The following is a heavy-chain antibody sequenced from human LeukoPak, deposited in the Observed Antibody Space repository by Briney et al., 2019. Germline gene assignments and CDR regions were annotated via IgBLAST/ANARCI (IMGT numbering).Heavy chain of an antibody. Sequence: GASVKVSCKASGYTFTSYGISWVRQAPGQGLEWMGWISAHNGNTNYAQKLQGRVTMTTDTSTSTAYMELRSLRSDDTAVYYCARAMSRGIAAHWFDPWGQGTLVTVSS. CDR3: ARAMSRGIAAHWFDP. CDR2: ISAHNGNT. J-gene: IGHJ5*02. V-gene: IGHV1-18*01. CDR1: GYTFTSYG. D-gene: IGHD6-13*01.